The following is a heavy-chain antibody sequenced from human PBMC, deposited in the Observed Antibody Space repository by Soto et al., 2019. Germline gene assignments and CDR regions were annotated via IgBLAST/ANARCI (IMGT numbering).Heavy chain of an antibody. D-gene: IGHD2-8*01. CDR1: GFTFDDYA. J-gene: IGHJ4*02. CDR2: ISWNSGSI. CDR3: AKAQYCTNGVCYTMDDY. Sequence: EVQLVESGGGLVQPGRSLRLSCAASGFTFDDYAMHWVRQAPGKGLEWVSGISWNSGSIGYADSVKGRFTISRDNAKNSLYLQMNSLRAEDTALYYCAKAQYCTNGVCYTMDDYWGQGTLVTVSS. V-gene: IGHV3-9*01.